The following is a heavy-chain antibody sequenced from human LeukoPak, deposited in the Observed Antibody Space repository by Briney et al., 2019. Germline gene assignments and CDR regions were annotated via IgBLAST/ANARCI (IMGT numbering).Heavy chain of an antibody. Sequence: GGSLRLSCAASGFTFSAFWMSWVRQGPGKVLEWVASIKPDGSDSHHVDSVMGRFTISRDNAKNLLYLQMNSLSAEDTAVYYCARLFGGVTTFDYWGQGALVTVSS. CDR1: GFTFSAFW. D-gene: IGHD4-17*01. CDR2: IKPDGSDS. V-gene: IGHV3-7*01. CDR3: ARLFGGVTTFDY. J-gene: IGHJ4*02.